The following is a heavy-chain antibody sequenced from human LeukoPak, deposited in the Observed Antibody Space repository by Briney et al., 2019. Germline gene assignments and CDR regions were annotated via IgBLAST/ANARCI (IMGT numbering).Heavy chain of an antibody. D-gene: IGHD3-9*01. J-gene: IGHJ4*02. CDR1: GFTFDDYT. V-gene: IGHV3-43*01. CDR3: ASPHVLRYFDWLPFFDY. CDR2: ISWDGGST. Sequence: GGSLRLSCAASGFTFDDYTMHWVRQARGKGLEWVSLISWDGGSTYYADSVKGRFTIPRDNSKNSLYLQMNSLRTEDTALYYCASPHVLRYFDWLPFFDYRGQGTLVTVSS.